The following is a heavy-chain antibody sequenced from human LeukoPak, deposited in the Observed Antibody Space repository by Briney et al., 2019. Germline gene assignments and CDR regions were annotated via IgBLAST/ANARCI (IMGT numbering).Heavy chain of an antibody. J-gene: IGHJ3*02. V-gene: IGHV5-51*01. Sequence: GESLKISCQGSGYTFGGYWIVWVRQKPGKGLEWMGIIYPGDSDVRYSPAFQGQVTISADKSLSTAYLQWSSLKASDTAMYYCASLLRGVSDAFDIWGQGTMVTVSS. CDR2: IYPGDSDV. CDR1: GYTFGGYW. CDR3: ASLLRGVSDAFDI. D-gene: IGHD2-15*01.